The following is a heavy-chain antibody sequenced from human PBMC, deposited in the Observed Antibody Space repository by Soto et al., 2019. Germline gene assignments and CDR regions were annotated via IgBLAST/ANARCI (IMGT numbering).Heavy chain of an antibody. D-gene: IGHD6-19*01. J-gene: IGHJ5*02. CDR3: ARWSSAFSWFDP. V-gene: IGHV1-18*01. CDR2: INASGGNT. Sequence: ASVKVSCKASGYTFTSYGISWVRQAPGQGLEWMGMINASGGNTSYAQKLHGRVTMTTDTSTSTAYMELRSLRSDDTAVYYCARWSSAFSWFDPWGQGTLVTVSS. CDR1: GYTFTSYG.